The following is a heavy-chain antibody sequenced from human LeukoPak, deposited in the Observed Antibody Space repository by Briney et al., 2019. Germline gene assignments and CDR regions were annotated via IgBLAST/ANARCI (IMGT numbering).Heavy chain of an antibody. V-gene: IGHV1-69*05. CDR2: ISPIFGTA. J-gene: IGHJ3*02. CDR3: ASPIVVVPAAREVDAFDI. D-gene: IGHD2-2*01. Sequence: SVKVSCKASGGTFSSYAISWVRQAPGQGLEWMGGISPIFGTANYAQKFQGRVTITTDESTSTAYMELSSLRSEDTAVYYCASPIVVVPAAREVDAFDIWGQGTVVTVSS. CDR1: GGTFSSYA.